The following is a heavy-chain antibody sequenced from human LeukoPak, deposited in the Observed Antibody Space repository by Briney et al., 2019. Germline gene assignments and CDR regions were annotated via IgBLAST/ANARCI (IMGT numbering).Heavy chain of an antibody. V-gene: IGHV1-69*13. CDR3: ARDEQIAARPSFYYYYGMDV. CDR2: IIPIFGTA. J-gene: IGHJ6*02. CDR1: GGTFSRYA. D-gene: IGHD6-6*01. Sequence: ASVKVSCKASGGTFSRYAISWVRQAPGQGLEWMGGIIPIFGTANYAQKFQGRVTITADESTSTAYMELSSLRSEDTAVYYCARDEQIAARPSFYYYYGMDVWGQGTTVTVSS.